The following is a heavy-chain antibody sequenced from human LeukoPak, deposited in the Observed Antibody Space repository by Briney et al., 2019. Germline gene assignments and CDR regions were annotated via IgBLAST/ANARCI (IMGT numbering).Heavy chain of an antibody. CDR2: ISPKSGVT. V-gene: IGHV1-2*02. Sequence: GASVKVSCKASGYTFTDYYLHWVRQAPGQGLEWMGWISPKSGVTDFKMKFQGRVTLTRDTSITTAYMELISLTSDDAAVYYCARAGGYCGSTSCYSGYYYYFMDVWGKGTTVTVSS. CDR3: ARAGGYCGSTSCYSGYYYYFMDV. D-gene: IGHD2-2*01. CDR1: GYTFTDYY. J-gene: IGHJ6*03.